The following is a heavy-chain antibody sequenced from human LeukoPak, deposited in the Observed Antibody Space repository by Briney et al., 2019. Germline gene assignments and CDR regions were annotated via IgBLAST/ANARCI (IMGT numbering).Heavy chain of an antibody. J-gene: IGHJ5*02. CDR2: IKQDGSEK. CDR1: GFLFCSHW. Sequence: GGPLRLPCAASGFLFCSHWTSWVRQAPGKGLVRMANIKQDGSEKYCVATVRGRFTISRDNAKNSLYLQMNSLRAEDTAVYYCARDKNMYSSSWNNWFDPWGQGTLVTVSS. V-gene: IGHV3-7*01. D-gene: IGHD6-13*01. CDR3: ARDKNMYSSSWNNWFDP.